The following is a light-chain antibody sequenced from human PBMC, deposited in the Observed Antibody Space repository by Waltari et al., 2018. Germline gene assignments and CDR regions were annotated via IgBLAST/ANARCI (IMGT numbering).Light chain of an antibody. J-gene: IGKJ4*01. Sequence: EIVLTQSPATLSVSPGERATLSCRASQSVNTYLAWYQQKPGQAPRILIAGAFSRATGILARFSGSGSGTDFTLTISSLEFADSAVYYCQQYYKWPLTFGGGTKMEIK. CDR2: GAF. CDR3: QQYYKWPLT. CDR1: QSVNTY. V-gene: IGKV3-15*01.